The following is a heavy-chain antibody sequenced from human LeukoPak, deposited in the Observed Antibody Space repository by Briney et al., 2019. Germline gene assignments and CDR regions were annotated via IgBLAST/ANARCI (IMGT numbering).Heavy chain of an antibody. CDR2: INSDGSST. CDR1: GFTFSSYW. D-gene: IGHD6-13*01. V-gene: IGHV3-74*01. J-gene: IGHJ5*02. Sequence: GGSLRLSCAAPGFTFSSYWMHWVRQAPGKGLVLVSRINSDGSSTTYADSVKGRFTISRDNAKNTLYLQMNSLRAEDTAVYYCARVKLASQTAWFDPWGQGTLVTVSS. CDR3: ARVKLASQTAWFDP.